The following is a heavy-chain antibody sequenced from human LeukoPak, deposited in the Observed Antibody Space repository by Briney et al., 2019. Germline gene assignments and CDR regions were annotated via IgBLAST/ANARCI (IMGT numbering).Heavy chain of an antibody. CDR3: AREGGPRYFDWLLYYFDY. D-gene: IGHD3-9*01. J-gene: IGHJ4*02. V-gene: IGHV4-34*01. Sequence: SETQSLTCAVYGGSFSGYYWSWIRQPPGKGLEWIGEINHSGSTNYNPSLKSRVTISVDTSKNQFSLKLSSVTAADTAVYYCAREGGPRYFDWLLYYFDYWGQGTLVTVSS. CDR1: GGSFSGYY. CDR2: INHSGST.